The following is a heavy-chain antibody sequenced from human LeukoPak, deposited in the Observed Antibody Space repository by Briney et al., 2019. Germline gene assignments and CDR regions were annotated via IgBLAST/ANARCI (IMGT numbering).Heavy chain of an antibody. D-gene: IGHD6-6*01. J-gene: IGHJ4*02. CDR3: ARGRINTWTPGIAARTPFDY. CDR2: TYYRSKWYN. Sequence: SQTLSLTCAISGDSVSSNSAAWNWIRQSPSRGLEWLGRTYYRSKWYNDYAVSVKSRITINPDTSKNQFSLQLNSVTPEDTAVYYCARGRINTWTPGIAARTPFDYWGQGTLVTVSS. CDR1: GDSVSSNSAA. V-gene: IGHV6-1*01.